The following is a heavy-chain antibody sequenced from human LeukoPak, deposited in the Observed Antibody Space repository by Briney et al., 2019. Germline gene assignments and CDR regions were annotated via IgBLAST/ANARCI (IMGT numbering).Heavy chain of an antibody. CDR2: ISSSGSTI. Sequence: PGGSLRLSGAASGFTFSSYSMNWVRQAPGEGLEGVSYISSSGSTIYYADSVKGRFTISRDNAKNSLYLQMNSLRAEDTAVYYCASDYDLLTGVDAFDVWGQGTMVTVSS. CDR3: ASDYDLLTGVDAFDV. CDR1: GFTFSSYS. V-gene: IGHV3-48*04. J-gene: IGHJ3*01. D-gene: IGHD3-9*01.